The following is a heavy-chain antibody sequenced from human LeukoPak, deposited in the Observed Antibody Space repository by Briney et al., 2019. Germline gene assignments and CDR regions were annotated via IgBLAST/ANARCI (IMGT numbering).Heavy chain of an antibody. CDR2: IYYSGST. J-gene: IGHJ5*02. D-gene: IGHD2-2*01. CDR1: GGSISSYY. CDR3: ARGSLYCSSTSCGYNWFDP. Sequence: PSETLSLTCTVSGGSISSYYWGWLRQPPGKGMEWVGYIYYSGSTNYNPSLKSRVTISVDTSKNQFSLKLSSVTAADTAVYYCARGSLYCSSTSCGYNWFDPWGQGTLVTVSS. V-gene: IGHV4-59*01.